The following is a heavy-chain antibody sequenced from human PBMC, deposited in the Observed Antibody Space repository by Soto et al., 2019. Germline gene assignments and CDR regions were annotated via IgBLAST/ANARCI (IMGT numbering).Heavy chain of an antibody. CDR2: INPNSGGT. V-gene: IGHV1-2*02. CDR3: ARAGLYLGELSPYDY. D-gene: IGHD3-16*02. J-gene: IGHJ4*02. Sequence: ASVKASCKASGYTFTGYFMHWVRQAPGQGLEWMGWINPNSGGTNYAQKFQGRVTMTRDTSISTAYMELSRLRSDDTAVYYCARAGLYLGELSPYDYWGQGTLVTVSS. CDR1: GYTFTGYF.